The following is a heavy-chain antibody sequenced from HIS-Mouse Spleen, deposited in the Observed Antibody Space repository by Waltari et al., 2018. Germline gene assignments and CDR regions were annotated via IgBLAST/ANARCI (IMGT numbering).Heavy chain of an antibody. V-gene: IGHV3-30*18. D-gene: IGHD6-19*01. CDR1: GFTFRSSG. Sequence: QVQLVESGGGVVQPGRSLSLSCSASGFTFRSSGLLRVRQTPGKGLEWVAVISYDGSNKYYADSVKGRFTISRDNSKNTLYLKMNSLRAEDTAVYYCAKASSGWLDYWGQGTLVTVSS. CDR3: AKASSGWLDY. CDR2: ISYDGSNK. J-gene: IGHJ4*02.